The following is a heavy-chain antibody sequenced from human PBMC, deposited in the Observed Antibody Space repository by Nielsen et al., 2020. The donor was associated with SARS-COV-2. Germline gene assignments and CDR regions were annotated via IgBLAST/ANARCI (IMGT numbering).Heavy chain of an antibody. V-gene: IGHV4-61*01. CDR3: ARARGRDAFDI. CDR2: IYYSGST. CDR1: GGSISSSSYY. Sequence: SETLSLTCTVSGGSISSSSYYWSWIRQPPGKGLEWIGYIYYSGSTNYNPSLKSRVTISVDTSKNQFSLKLSSVTAADTAVYYCARARGRDAFDIWGQGTMVTVSS. J-gene: IGHJ3*02.